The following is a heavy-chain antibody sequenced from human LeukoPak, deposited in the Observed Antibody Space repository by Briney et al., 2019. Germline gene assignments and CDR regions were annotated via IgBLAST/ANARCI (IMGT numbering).Heavy chain of an antibody. CDR3: ARDYGDYACDY. J-gene: IGHJ4*02. CDR1: GFTFSSYA. CDR2: ISSNGGST. Sequence: GGSLRLSCAASGFTFSSYAMHWVRQAPGKGLEYVSAISSNGGSTYYANSVKGRFTISRDNSKNTLYLQMGSLRAEDMAVYYCARDYGDYACDYWGQGTLVTVSS. D-gene: IGHD4-17*01. V-gene: IGHV3-64*01.